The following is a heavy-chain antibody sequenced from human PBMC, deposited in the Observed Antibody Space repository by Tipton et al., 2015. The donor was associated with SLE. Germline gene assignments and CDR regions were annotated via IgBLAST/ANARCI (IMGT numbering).Heavy chain of an antibody. V-gene: IGHV4-59*11. Sequence: LRLSCTVSGGSITGHHWSWIRQPPGKGLEWIGYVYYTGTTDYDPSLRSRVTMSADTSRNQFSLRLSSVTTADTAVYYCARAGYDATGYFMNYFDYWGQGALVTVSS. D-gene: IGHD3-22*01. CDR1: GGSITGHH. CDR3: ARAGYDATGYFMNYFDY. J-gene: IGHJ4*02. CDR2: VYYTGTT.